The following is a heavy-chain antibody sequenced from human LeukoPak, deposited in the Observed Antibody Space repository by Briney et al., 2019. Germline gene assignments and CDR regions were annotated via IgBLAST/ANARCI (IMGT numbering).Heavy chain of an antibody. J-gene: IGHJ4*02. D-gene: IGHD6-13*01. CDR2: INTNSGGT. V-gene: IGHV1-2*02. Sequence: ASVNVSFKASGSTFTGCYMHWGRQAPGQGLEWMGWINTNSGGTSYAQKFQGRVTMTRDTSISTAYMELSRLRSDDTAVFYCARAGSSSRWVNDYWGQGTLVTVSS. CDR3: ARAGSSSRWVNDY. CDR1: GSTFTGCY.